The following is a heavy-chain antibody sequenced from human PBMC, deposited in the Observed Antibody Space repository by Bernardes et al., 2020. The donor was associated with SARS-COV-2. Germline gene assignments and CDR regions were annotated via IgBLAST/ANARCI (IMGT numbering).Heavy chain of an antibody. CDR3: ARDYFGSGSYTDY. Sequence: ASVKVSCKASGYRFTAYYKHWVRQGPGQGLEWMGWINPNSGVTNYAQKFQGRVTMTRDTSITTAYMDLSRLRSDDTALYFCARDYFGSGSYTDYWGQGTLVTVSS. CDR1: GYRFTAYY. CDR2: INPNSGVT. V-gene: IGHV1-2*02. D-gene: IGHD3-10*01. J-gene: IGHJ4*02.